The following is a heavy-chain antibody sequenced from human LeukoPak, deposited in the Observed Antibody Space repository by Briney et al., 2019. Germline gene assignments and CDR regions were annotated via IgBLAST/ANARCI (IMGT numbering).Heavy chain of an antibody. J-gene: IGHJ5*02. V-gene: IGHV4-59*06. Sequence: SETLSLTCTVSGGSISSHYWSWIRQHPGKGLEWIGYIYYSGSTYYNPSLKSRVTISVDTSKNQFSLKLSSVTAADTAVYYCARDKDYDFNWFDPWGQGTLVTVSS. CDR1: GGSISSHY. CDR3: ARDKDYDFNWFDP. D-gene: IGHD4-17*01. CDR2: IYYSGST.